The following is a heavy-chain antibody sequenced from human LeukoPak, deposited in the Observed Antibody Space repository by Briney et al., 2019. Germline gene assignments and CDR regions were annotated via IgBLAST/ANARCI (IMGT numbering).Heavy chain of an antibody. CDR2: INPNSGGT. V-gene: IGHV1-2*02. D-gene: IGHD5-12*01. CDR3: ARGRTPPYDEHPYYFDY. Sequence: ASVQVSCKASGYTFTGYYMHWVRQAPGQGLEWMGWINPNSGGTNYAQKFQGRVTMTRDTSISTAYMELSRLRSDDTAVYYCARGRTPPYDEHPYYFDYWGQGTLVTVSS. CDR1: GYTFTGYY. J-gene: IGHJ4*02.